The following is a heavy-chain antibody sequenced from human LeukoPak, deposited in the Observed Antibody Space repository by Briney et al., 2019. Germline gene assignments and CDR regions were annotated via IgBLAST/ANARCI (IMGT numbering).Heavy chain of an antibody. J-gene: IGHJ4*02. Sequence: SETLSLTCTVSGGSISSGGYYWGWIRQPPGKGLEWIGSIYYGGSTYYKPSLKSRVTISVDTSKNQFSLKLSSVTAADTAVYYCARQTFGALYFDSWGQGTLVIVSS. CDR3: ARQTFGALYFDS. V-gene: IGHV4-39*01. CDR2: IYYGGST. CDR1: GGSISSGGYY. D-gene: IGHD3-10*01.